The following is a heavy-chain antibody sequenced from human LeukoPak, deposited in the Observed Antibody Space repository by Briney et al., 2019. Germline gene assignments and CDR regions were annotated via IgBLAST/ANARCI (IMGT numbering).Heavy chain of an antibody. Sequence: PGGSLRLSCAASGFTFSDYYMSWLRQAPGKGLEWVSYISSSGSTIYYADSVKGRFTISRDNAKNSLYLQMNSLRAEDTAVYYCARENVRESFYDSSGYYYKTPYYFDYWGQGTLVTVSS. D-gene: IGHD3-22*01. CDR2: ISSSGSTI. J-gene: IGHJ4*02. CDR1: GFTFSDYY. V-gene: IGHV3-11*04. CDR3: ARENVRESFYDSSGYYYKTPYYFDY.